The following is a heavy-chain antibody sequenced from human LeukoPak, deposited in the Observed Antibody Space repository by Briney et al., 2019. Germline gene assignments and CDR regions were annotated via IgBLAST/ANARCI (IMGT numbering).Heavy chain of an antibody. CDR2: IYYSGST. D-gene: IGHD1-26*01. Sequence: SETLSLTCTVSGGSVNSGSYYWNWIRQPPGKGLEWIGYIYYSGSTNYNPSLKSRVTISVDTSKNQISLRLSSVTAADTAVYYCARAAYSGSYHSDYWGQGTLVTVSS. CDR1: GGSVNSGSYY. J-gene: IGHJ4*02. V-gene: IGHV4-61*01. CDR3: ARAAYSGSYHSDY.